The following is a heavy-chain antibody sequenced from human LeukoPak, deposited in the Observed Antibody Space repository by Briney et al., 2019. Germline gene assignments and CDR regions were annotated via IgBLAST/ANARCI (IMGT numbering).Heavy chain of an antibody. CDR1: GYTFTSYG. CDR2: YDPEKDET. J-gene: IGHJ4*01. D-gene: IGHD3-3*01. Sequence: ASVKVSCKASGYTFTSYGISWVRQAPGKGLEWMGGYDPEKDETVYAQKFQGRVTMTEDTSTDTVYMQLSSLRSEDTAIYYCTTNLISLFGVGYWGHGTLVTVSS. V-gene: IGHV1-24*01. CDR3: TTNLISLFGVGY.